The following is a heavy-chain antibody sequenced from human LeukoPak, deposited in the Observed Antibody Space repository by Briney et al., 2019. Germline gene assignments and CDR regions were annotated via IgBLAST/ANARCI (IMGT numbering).Heavy chain of an antibody. V-gene: IGHV4-4*07. CDR1: GGSISSYY. CDR2: IYTSGNT. Sequence: KPSETLSLTCTVSGGSISSYYWSWIGQPAGKGLEWFGRIYTSGNTNYNPSLKSRVTMSVDTSKNQFSLNVSSVTAADTAVYYCARAPYCTNGVCTTYWGQGTLVTVSS. J-gene: IGHJ4*02. D-gene: IGHD2-8*01. CDR3: ARAPYCTNGVCTTY.